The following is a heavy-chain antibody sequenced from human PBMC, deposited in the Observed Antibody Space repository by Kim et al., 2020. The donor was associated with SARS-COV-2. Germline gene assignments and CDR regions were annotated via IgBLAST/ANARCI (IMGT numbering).Heavy chain of an antibody. V-gene: IGHV4-61*02. Sequence: SETLSLTCTVSGGSISSDSYYWSWIRQPAGKGLEWIGRIYTSGTTNYNPSLKSRVTISVDTSKNQFSLKLNSVTAADTAVYYCARGVLTTMVRGVVDGSMDVWGQGTTPTVSS. D-gene: IGHD3-10*01. CDR1: GGSISSDSYY. CDR2: IYTSGTT. CDR3: ARGVLTTMVRGVVDGSMDV. J-gene: IGHJ6*01.